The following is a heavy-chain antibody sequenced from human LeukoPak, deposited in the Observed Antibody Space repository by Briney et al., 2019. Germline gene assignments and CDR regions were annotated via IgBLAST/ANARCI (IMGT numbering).Heavy chain of an antibody. CDR2: ISYDGSNK. CDR3: ARDRYSSGWYRTDYYYYYGMDV. V-gene: IGHV3-30-3*01. D-gene: IGHD6-19*01. J-gene: IGHJ6*02. CDR1: GFTFSSYA. Sequence: GGSLRLSCAASGFTFSSYAMHWVRQAPGKGLEWVAVISYDGSNKYYADSVKGRFTISRDNSKNTLYLQMNSLGAEDTAVYYCARDRYSSGWYRTDYYYYYGMDVWGQGTTVTVSS.